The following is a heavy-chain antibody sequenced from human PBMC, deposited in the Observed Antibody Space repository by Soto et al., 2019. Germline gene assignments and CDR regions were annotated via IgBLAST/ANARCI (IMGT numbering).Heavy chain of an antibody. J-gene: IGHJ6*02. V-gene: IGHV1-69*01. CDR1: GGTFSSYA. CDR2: IIPIFGTA. Sequence: QVQLVQSGAEVKKPGSSVKVSCKASGGTFSSYAISWVRQAPGQGLEWMGGIIPIFGTANYAQKFQGRVTITADESTSTAYLEVGSLRSEDTAVYYWARGVYGWGSMGYYYYGMDVGGQGTTVTVSS. D-gene: IGHD3-10*01. CDR3: ARGVYGWGSMGYYYYGMDV.